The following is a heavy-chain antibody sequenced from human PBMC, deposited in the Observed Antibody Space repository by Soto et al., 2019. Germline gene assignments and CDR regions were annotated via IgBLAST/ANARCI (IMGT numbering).Heavy chain of an antibody. V-gene: IGHV3-11*01. CDR2: ISSSGTPI. CDR3: ARDLGHYPIDY. CDR1: GFTFSDYY. D-gene: IGHD7-27*01. J-gene: IGHJ4*02. Sequence: QVQLMESGGGLVKPEGSLRLSCAASGFTFSDYYMSWIRQAPGKGLEWLSYISSSGTPIYYADSVKGRFTISRDNAENSLYLQMNSLRVEDTAVYYGARDLGHYPIDYWGQGTLVTVSS.